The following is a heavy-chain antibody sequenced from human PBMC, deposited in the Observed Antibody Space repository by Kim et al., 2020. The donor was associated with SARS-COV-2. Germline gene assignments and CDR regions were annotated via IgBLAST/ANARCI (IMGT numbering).Heavy chain of an antibody. V-gene: IGHV4-4*09. D-gene: IGHD4-17*01. Sequence: PSLPSRVTISVDTSKNLFSLRLRSVTAADTAVYYCARSGGGVTTGTFGYWGQGTLVTVSS. J-gene: IGHJ4*02. CDR3: ARSGGGVTTGTFGY.